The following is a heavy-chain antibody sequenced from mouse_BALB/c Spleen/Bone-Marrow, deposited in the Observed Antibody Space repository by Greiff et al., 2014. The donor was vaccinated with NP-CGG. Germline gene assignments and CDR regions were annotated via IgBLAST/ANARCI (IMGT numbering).Heavy chain of an antibody. J-gene: IGHJ3*01. CDR2: TSSGGSYT. V-gene: IGHV5-6-4*01. D-gene: IGHD2-4*01. CDR3: TRDDYDGAWFAY. CDR1: GFTFSSYT. Sequence: EVQVVESGGGFVKPGGSLKLSCAASGFTFSSYTMSWVRQTPEKRLEWVATTSSGGSYTYYPDSVKGRCTISRDNAKNTLYLQMSRLKSEDTAMYYCTRDDYDGAWFAYWGQGTLVTVSA.